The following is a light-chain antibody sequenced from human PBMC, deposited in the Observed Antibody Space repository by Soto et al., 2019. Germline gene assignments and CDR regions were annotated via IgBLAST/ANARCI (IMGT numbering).Light chain of an antibody. J-gene: IGKJ5*01. V-gene: IGKV3-20*01. Sequence: DIVLTQSPGTLSLSPGERATLSCRASQSINSNYLAWYQHKPGQAPRLLIYRASSRATGIPDRFSGSGSGTDFTLTINRLEPEDFAVFYCQQYGSSPITFGQGTRLEIK. CDR3: QQYGSSPIT. CDR2: RAS. CDR1: QSINSNY.